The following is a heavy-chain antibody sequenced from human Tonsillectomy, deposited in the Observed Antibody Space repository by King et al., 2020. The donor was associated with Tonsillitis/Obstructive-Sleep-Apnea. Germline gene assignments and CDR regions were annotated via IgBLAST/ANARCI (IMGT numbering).Heavy chain of an antibody. CDR2: IYYSGST. CDR3: ATEAADGFDY. V-gene: IGHV4-59*01. Sequence: LQLQESGPGLVKPSETLSLTCTVSGVSISTYYWSWIRQPRGKGLEWIGYIYYSGSTNYNPSLKSRVTISVDTSKNQFSLKLSSVTAADTAMYYCATEAADGFDYWGRGTLVTVSS. CDR1: GVSISTYY. D-gene: IGHD6-13*01. J-gene: IGHJ4*02.